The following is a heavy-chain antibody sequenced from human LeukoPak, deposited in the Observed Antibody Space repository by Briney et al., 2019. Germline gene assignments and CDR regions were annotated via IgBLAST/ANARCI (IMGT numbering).Heavy chain of an antibody. CDR3: ARGRDSFD. J-gene: IGHJ4*02. D-gene: IGHD2-21*02. Sequence: GGSLRLSCAASGFTFSGHYMTWIRQTPGKGLECISYISRTSSYIYYADSVKGRFTISRDDAKNSLYLQMNSLRAEDTAVYYCARGRDSFDWGQGTLVSVSS. CDR2: ISRTSSYI. CDR1: GFTFSGHY. V-gene: IGHV3-11*05.